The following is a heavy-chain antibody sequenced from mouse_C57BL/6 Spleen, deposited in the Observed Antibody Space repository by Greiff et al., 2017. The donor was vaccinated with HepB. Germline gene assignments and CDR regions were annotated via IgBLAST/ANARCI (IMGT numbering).Heavy chain of an antibody. D-gene: IGHD1-1*01. CDR2: IHPNSGST. V-gene: IGHV1-64*01. J-gene: IGHJ4*01. CDR3: ARGCYYGSIYAMDY. Sequence: QVQLQQSGAELVKPGASVKLSCKASGYTFTSYWMHWVKQRPGQGLEWIGMIHPNSGSTNYNEKFKSKATLTVDKSSSTAYMQLSSLTSEDSAVYYCARGCYYGSIYAMDYWGQGTSVTVSS. CDR1: GYTFTSYW.